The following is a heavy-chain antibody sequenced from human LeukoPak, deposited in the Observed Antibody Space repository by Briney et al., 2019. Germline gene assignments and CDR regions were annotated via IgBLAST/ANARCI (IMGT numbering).Heavy chain of an antibody. V-gene: IGHV4-61*01. CDR1: GGSISSGSYY. CDR3: ARGPSYSSSWYLDY. Sequence: SETLSLTCTVSGGSISSGSYYWSWIRQPPGKGLEWIGYIYYSGSTNYNPSLKSRVTISVDTSKNQFSLKLSSVTAADTAVYYCARGPSYSSSWYLDYWGQGTLVTVSS. CDR2: IYYSGST. J-gene: IGHJ4*02. D-gene: IGHD6-13*01.